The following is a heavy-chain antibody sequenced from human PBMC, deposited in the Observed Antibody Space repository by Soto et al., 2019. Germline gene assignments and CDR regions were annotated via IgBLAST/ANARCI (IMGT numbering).Heavy chain of an antibody. J-gene: IGHJ4*02. D-gene: IGHD5-18*01. CDR2: FSAYNDDR. Sequence: QVQLVQSGPEVKKPGASVKVSCKASGYSFSDYGVTWVRQSPGQGLQWMGWFSAYNDDRNYAQNFQDRITMTTDTSTSTAYVELRSLRSDDTAVYFCGRARSAAMVTSDYWGQGTLVTVSS. CDR3: GRARSAAMVTSDY. CDR1: GYSFSDYG. V-gene: IGHV1-18*01.